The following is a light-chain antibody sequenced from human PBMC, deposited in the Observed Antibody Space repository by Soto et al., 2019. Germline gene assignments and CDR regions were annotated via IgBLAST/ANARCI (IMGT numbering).Light chain of an antibody. V-gene: IGLV2-23*02. CDR2: EVS. Sequence: QSALTQPASVSGSPGQSITISCTGTSSDVGSYNLVSWYQQHPGKAPKLMIYEVSKRPSGVPNRFSGSKSGNTASLTISGLQAEDEAEYYCCSYAVSSTWVFGGGTKVTVL. CDR1: SSDVGSYNL. J-gene: IGLJ3*02. CDR3: CSYAVSSTWV.